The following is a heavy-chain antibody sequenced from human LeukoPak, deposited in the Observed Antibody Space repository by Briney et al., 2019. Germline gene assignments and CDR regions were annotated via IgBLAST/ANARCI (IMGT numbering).Heavy chain of an antibody. CDR2: FDPEDGET. Sequence: ASVKVSCKVSGYTLTELPMHWVRQAPGKGLEWMGGFDPEDGETIYAQKFQGRVTMTEDTSTDTAYMELSSLRSEDTAVYYCARDETYGDYPYYFDYWGQGTLVTVSS. D-gene: IGHD4-17*01. CDR3: ARDETYGDYPYYFDY. CDR1: GYTLTELP. V-gene: IGHV1-24*01. J-gene: IGHJ4*02.